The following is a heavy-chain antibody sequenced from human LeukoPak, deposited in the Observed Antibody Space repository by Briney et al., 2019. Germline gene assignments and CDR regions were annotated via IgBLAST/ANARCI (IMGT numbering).Heavy chain of an antibody. V-gene: IGHV3-64*01. D-gene: IGHD2-21*02. CDR1: GFTFSSYA. Sequence: PGGSLRLSCAASGFTFSSYAMHWVRQAPGKGLEYVSAISGNGGNTFYANSVKGRFTISRDNSKNTLYLQMGSLKPEDMAVYYCTTAMEVTAILYFQHWGQGTLVTVSS. CDR2: ISGNGGNT. J-gene: IGHJ1*01. CDR3: TTAMEVTAILYFQH.